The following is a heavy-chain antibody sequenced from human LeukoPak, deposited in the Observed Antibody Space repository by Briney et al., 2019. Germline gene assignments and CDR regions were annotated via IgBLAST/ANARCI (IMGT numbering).Heavy chain of an antibody. V-gene: IGHV3-9*01. CDR1: GFTFDDYA. Sequence: GGSLRLSCAASGFTFDDYAMHWVRHAPGKGLEWVSGISWNSGSIGYADSVKGRFTISRDNAKNSPYLQMNSLRAEDTALYYCAKDRSPLVIGRGYFDYWGQGTLVTVSS. J-gene: IGHJ4*02. D-gene: IGHD3-10*01. CDR3: AKDRSPLVIGRGYFDY. CDR2: ISWNSGSI.